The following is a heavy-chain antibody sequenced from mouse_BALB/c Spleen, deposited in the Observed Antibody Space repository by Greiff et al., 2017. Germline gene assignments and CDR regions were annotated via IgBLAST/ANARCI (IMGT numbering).Heavy chain of an antibody. CDR3: AREGAYYDYDEGYAMDY. Sequence: VQLQQSGPELVKPGASVKISCKASGYSFTGYFMNWVMQSHGKSLEWIGRINPYNGDTFYNQKFKGKATLTVDKSSSTAHMELRSLASEDSAVYYCAREGAYYDYDEGYAMDYWGQGTSVTVSS. J-gene: IGHJ4*01. V-gene: IGHV1-20*02. D-gene: IGHD2-4*01. CDR2: INPYNGDT. CDR1: GYSFTGYF.